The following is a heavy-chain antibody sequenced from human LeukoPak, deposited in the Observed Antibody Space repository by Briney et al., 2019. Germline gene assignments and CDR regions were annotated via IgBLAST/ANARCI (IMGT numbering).Heavy chain of an antibody. Sequence: GGSLRLSCAASGFTFSDYNMRWIRQAPGKGLEWVSSISRSGSTKYYADSVKGRFTISRDNAKNSLSLQMNSLRAEDTAVYYCARDAYGDYSFDYWGQGTLVTVSS. V-gene: IGHV3-11*01. CDR2: ISRSGSTK. CDR3: ARDAYGDYSFDY. J-gene: IGHJ4*02. CDR1: GFTFSDYN. D-gene: IGHD4-17*01.